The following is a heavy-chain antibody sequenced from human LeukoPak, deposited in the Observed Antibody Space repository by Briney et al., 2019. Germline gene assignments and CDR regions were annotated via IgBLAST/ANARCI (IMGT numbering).Heavy chain of an antibody. CDR1: GGFISSNNW. J-gene: IGHJ3*02. Sequence: PSETLYLTCAVSGGFISSNNWWSWVRQPPGKGLEWIGEIYHSGSTNYNPSLKSRVTISVDKSKNQFSLKLTSVTAADTAVYYCARLQRITMNAFDIWGQGTMVTVSS. CDR3: ARLQRITMNAFDI. D-gene: IGHD3-22*01. CDR2: IYHSGST. V-gene: IGHV4-4*02.